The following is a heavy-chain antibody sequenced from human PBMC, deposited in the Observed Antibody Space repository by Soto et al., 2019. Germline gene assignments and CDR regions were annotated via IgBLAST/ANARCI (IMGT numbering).Heavy chain of an antibody. CDR2: IYKDGST. J-gene: IGHJ3*02. CDR1: GFTVNSNY. D-gene: IGHD5-12*01. V-gene: IGHV3-66*01. Sequence: PGGSLRLSCAASGFTVNSNYMNWVRQAPGKGLEWLSVIYKDGSTYYAGSVEGRFTISRDNSNNTVHLQMNSLGAEDTAVYYCARDIVVTTTTGVFDIWGQGTMVTVSS. CDR3: ARDIVVTTTTGVFDI.